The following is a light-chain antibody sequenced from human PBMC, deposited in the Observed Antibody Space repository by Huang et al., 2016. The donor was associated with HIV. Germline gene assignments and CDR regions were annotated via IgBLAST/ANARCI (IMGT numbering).Light chain of an antibody. J-gene: IGKJ4*01. CDR3: QQRSSWPLT. V-gene: IGKV3-11*01. CDR2: DAS. CDR1: QSVSSY. Sequence: DIVLTQSPATLSLSPGERATLPCRASQSVSSYLVWYQHKPGQAPRLLIYDASNRANGIPDRFSGSGSGKDFTLTISSLEPEDFAVYYCQQRSSWPLTFGGGTKVEVK.